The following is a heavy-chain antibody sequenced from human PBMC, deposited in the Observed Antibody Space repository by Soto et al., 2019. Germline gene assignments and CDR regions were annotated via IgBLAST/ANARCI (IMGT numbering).Heavy chain of an antibody. CDR1: GYTFTVYY. CDR3: AGSSSSGTFWFDP. J-gene: IGHJ5*02. Sequence: EASVKVSCKASGYTFTVYYMHWVRQAPGQGLEWMGWINPNSVGTNYAQKFQGRVTMTRDTSISTAYMELSRLRSDDTAVYYCAGSSSSGTFWFDPWGQGTLVTVPS. V-gene: IGHV1-2*02. D-gene: IGHD6-6*01. CDR2: INPNSVGT.